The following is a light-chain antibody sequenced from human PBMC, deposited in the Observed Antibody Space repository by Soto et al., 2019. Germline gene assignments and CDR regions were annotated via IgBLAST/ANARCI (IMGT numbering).Light chain of an antibody. J-gene: IGLJ2*01. CDR3: TSYTSTSTLV. CDR1: SNDIGANNY. V-gene: IGLV2-14*01. CDR2: EAA. Sequence: QSVLTQPASVSGSPGQSITISCTGTSNDIGANNYVSWYQHHPGKAPKILIYEAANRPSGVSHRFSGSKSANTASLTISGLQAEDEADYFSTSYTSTSTLVFGGGTKLTVL.